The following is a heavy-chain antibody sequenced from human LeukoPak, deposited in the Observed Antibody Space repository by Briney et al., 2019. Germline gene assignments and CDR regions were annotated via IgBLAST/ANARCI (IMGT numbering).Heavy chain of an antibody. Sequence: ASVKVPCKASGYTFTGYYMHWVRQAPGQGLEWMGWINPNSGGTNYAQNFQGRVTMTRDTSISTAYMELSRLRSDDTAVYYCARDRIRITGTKMSWFDPWGQGTLVTVSS. CDR2: INPNSGGT. J-gene: IGHJ5*02. CDR1: GYTFTGYY. D-gene: IGHD1-7*01. CDR3: ARDRIRITGTKMSWFDP. V-gene: IGHV1-2*02.